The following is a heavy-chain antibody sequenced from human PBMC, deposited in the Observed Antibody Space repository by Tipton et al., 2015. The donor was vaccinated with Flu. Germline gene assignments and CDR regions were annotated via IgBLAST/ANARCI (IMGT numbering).Heavy chain of an antibody. CDR1: GFTFSVAA. CDR2: IRSKANSYAT. J-gene: IGHJ6*02. CDR3: TTIGPTDNGMDV. V-gene: IGHV3-73*01. D-gene: IGHD1-26*01. Sequence: GSLRLSCAASGFTFSVAAIHWVRQASGKGLEWVGRIRSKANSYATGYAASVSGRFTVSRDDSKNTAYLQMNSLKTEDTALYYCTTIGPTDNGMDVWGQGTTVTVSS.